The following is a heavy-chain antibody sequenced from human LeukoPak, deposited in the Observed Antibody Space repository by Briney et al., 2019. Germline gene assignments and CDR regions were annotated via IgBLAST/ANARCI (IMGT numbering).Heavy chain of an antibody. CDR1: AFTFSNYN. D-gene: IGHD3-10*02. J-gene: IGHJ6*03. Sequence: GGSLRLSCAASAFTFSNYNMNWVRQAPGKGLEWVAFIRYDGSNKYYVDSVKGRFTISRDNSKNTLYLQMNSLRGEDTAEYYCAKEELRRISMWGYMDVWGKGTTVTISS. CDR2: IRYDGSNK. CDR3: AKEELRRISMWGYMDV. V-gene: IGHV3-30*02.